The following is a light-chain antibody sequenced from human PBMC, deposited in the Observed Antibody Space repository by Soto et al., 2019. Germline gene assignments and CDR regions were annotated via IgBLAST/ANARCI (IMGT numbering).Light chain of an antibody. CDR3: QQSYRTPRT. J-gene: IGKJ1*01. V-gene: IGKV1-39*01. CDR2: AAS. CDR1: QSISGY. Sequence: DIQMTQSPSSLSASVGDRVTITCRASQSISGYLNWYQQKPGKAPKLLIFAASSLPSGVPSRFSGSGSGTDFTLTIISLQTEDFATYYCQQSYRTPRTFGQGTKVQI.